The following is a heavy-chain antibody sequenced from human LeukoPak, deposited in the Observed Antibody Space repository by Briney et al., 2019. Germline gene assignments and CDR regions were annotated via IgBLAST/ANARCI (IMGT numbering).Heavy chain of an antibody. CDR3: AKDSTGYSSSSEPDY. CDR2: IRYDGSNK. CDR1: GFTFSSYG. J-gene: IGHJ4*02. D-gene: IGHD6-13*01. Sequence: GGSLRLSCAASGFTFSSYGMHWVRQAPGKGLEWVAFIRYDGSNKYYADSVKGRFTISRDNSKNTLYLQMNSLRAEDTAVYYCAKDSTGYSSSSEPDYWGQGTLVTVSS. V-gene: IGHV3-30*02.